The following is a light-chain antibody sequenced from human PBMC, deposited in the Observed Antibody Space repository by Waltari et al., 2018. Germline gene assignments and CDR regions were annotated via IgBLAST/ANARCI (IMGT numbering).Light chain of an antibody. V-gene: IGKV3-20*01. CDR3: QKYGTLPAT. Sequence: CRARQSISKYVAWYQQKPGQAPRLLIYDAASRATGIPDRFSGSGSGTDFSLTISRLEPEDSAVYYCQKYGTLPATFGQGTKVEIK. CDR1: QSISKY. J-gene: IGKJ1*01. CDR2: DAA.